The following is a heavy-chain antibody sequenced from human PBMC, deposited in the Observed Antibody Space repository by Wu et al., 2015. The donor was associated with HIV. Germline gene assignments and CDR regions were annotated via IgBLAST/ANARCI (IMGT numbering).Heavy chain of an antibody. CDR1: GYSFTDYY. V-gene: IGHV1-69*01. Sequence: QVQLVQSGAEVKMPGASMKVSCKASGYSFTDYYIYWMRQAPGQGLEWMGWIIPIFGTANYAQKFQGRVTITADESTSTAYMELSSLRSEDTAVYYCARLIWSGYRATDYWGQGTLVTVSS. D-gene: IGHD3-3*01. CDR2: IIPIFGTA. J-gene: IGHJ4*02. CDR3: ARLIWSGYRATDY.